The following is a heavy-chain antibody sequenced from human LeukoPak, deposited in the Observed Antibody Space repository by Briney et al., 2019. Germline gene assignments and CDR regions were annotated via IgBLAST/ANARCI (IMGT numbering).Heavy chain of an antibody. D-gene: IGHD4-23*01. J-gene: IGHJ4*02. CDR3: ARGYGGNIDS. V-gene: IGHV4-59*08. CDR1: GGSIREYY. CDR2: IYRSGTA. Sequence: PSETLSLTCTVSGGSIREYYLSWIRQPPGKGLEWIGNIYRSGTAYYNPSLKSRVTISVDTSNNQFSLKLSSVTAADTAMYYCARGYGGNIDSWGQGTLVTVSS.